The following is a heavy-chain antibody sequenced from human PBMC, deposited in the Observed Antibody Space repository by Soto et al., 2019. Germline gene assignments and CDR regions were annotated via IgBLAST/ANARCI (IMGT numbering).Heavy chain of an antibody. V-gene: IGHV3-30*18. J-gene: IGHJ5*02. CDR2: ISYDGNDK. CDR1: GFTFSTCN. D-gene: IGHD6-19*01. CDR3: AKDLYSSDWYNYFDP. Sequence: QVQLVESGGGVVQPGRSLRLSCAASGFTFSTCNMHWVRQAPGKGLEWVAVISYDGNDKYYADSVKGRFTISRDNSKNTLYLQMNSLRAEDTAVYYCAKDLYSSDWYNYFDPWGQGNLVTVSS.